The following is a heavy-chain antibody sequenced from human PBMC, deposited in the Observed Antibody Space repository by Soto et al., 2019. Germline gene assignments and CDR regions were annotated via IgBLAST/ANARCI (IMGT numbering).Heavy chain of an antibody. J-gene: IGHJ4*02. CDR3: AGFRFYGSGSPIY. V-gene: IGHV3-53*04. CDR2: IYTGGKT. Sequence: EVQLVESGGGLVHPGGSLRLSCAASDFTVSSNFMSWVRQAPGKGLEWVSVIYTGGKTYYADSVKGRFTISRQNSKNTLDLQMNSLRAEDTAVYYCAGFRFYGSGSPIYWGQGTLVTVSS. D-gene: IGHD3-10*01. CDR1: DFTVSSNF.